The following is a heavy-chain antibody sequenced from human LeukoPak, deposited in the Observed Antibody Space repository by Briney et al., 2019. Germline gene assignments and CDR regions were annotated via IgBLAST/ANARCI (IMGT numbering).Heavy chain of an antibody. V-gene: IGHV4-34*01. J-gene: IGHJ4*02. CDR1: GGSFSGYY. Sequence: SETLSLTCAVYGGSFSGYYWSWIRQPPGKGLEWIGEINHSGSTNYNPSLKSRVTISVDTSKNQFSLKLSSVTAADTAVYYCARLGYCSSTSCLPGRLGAGDYWGQGTLVTVSS. D-gene: IGHD2-2*01. CDR2: INHSGST. CDR3: ARLGYCSSTSCLPGRLGAGDY.